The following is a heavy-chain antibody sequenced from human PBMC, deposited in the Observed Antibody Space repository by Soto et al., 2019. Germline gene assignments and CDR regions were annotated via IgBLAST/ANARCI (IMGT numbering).Heavy chain of an antibody. V-gene: IGHV3-74*01. CDR2: INSDGSST. CDR1: GFTFRGYW. Sequence: GRSLRLSFAASGFTFRGYWLLWVRQAKGKVLVWVSRINSDGSSTSYADSVKGRFTISSDNAKNTLYLQMNSLRAEDTAVYYCAREDWNYGFDYWGQGTLVTVSS. J-gene: IGHJ4*02. D-gene: IGHD1-7*01. CDR3: AREDWNYGFDY.